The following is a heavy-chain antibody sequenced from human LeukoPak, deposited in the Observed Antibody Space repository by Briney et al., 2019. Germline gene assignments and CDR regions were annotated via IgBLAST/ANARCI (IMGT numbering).Heavy chain of an antibody. V-gene: IGHV4-38-2*02. CDR2: IYYTGST. Sequence: SETLSLTCTVSGYSISSGYYWGWIRQPPGKGLEWIGSIYYTGSTYYNPSLKSRVTISVDTSKNQFSLKLSSVTAADTAVYYCARDRYDFSYYYMDVWGKGTTVTVSS. CDR3: ARDRYDFSYYYMDV. J-gene: IGHJ6*03. D-gene: IGHD3-3*01. CDR1: GYSISSGYY.